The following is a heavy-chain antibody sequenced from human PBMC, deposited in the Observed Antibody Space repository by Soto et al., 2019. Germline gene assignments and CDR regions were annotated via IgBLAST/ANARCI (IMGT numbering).Heavy chain of an antibody. CDR2: MDPNSGST. J-gene: IGHJ6*02. Sequence: ASVTVSCKASGYPFTTCDINWVRQAPAQGLEWLGWMDPNSGSTGYAQNFQGRITMTRNISINTAHMEMSSLQSEDTAVYYCAREKEFDFWRRGLDIRGQGTTVTVSS. CDR3: AREKEFDFWRRGLDI. D-gene: IGHD3-3*01. V-gene: IGHV1-8*01. CDR1: GYPFTTCD.